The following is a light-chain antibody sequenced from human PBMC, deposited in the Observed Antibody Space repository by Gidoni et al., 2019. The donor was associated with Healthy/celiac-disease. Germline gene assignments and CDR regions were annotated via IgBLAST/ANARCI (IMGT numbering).Light chain of an antibody. V-gene: IGKV3-20*01. CDR2: CAS. CDR3: QQYGSSPLYT. Sequence: EIVLTQSPGTLSLSPGERATLSCRASQSVSSSYLAWYQQKPGQAPRLLIYCASSSVTGIPDRFSGSGSGTDFTLTTSSLEPEDFAVYYCQQYGSSPLYTFGQGTKLEIK. J-gene: IGKJ2*01. CDR1: QSVSSSY.